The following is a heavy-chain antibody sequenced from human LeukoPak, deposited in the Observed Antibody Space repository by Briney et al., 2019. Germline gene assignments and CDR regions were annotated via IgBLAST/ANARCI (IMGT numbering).Heavy chain of an antibody. CDR3: ARGGVAVAGTGDF. CDR1: GFTFRNYW. J-gene: IGHJ4*02. D-gene: IGHD6-19*01. V-gene: IGHV3-74*01. CDR2: INSDGSST. Sequence: PGGSLRLSCAASGFTFRNYWMHWVRQTPGKGLAWVSRINSDGSSTNYADSVKGRFTISRDNAKNTLYLQMSSLRVEDTALYYCARGGVAVAGTGDFWGQGTLVTVSS.